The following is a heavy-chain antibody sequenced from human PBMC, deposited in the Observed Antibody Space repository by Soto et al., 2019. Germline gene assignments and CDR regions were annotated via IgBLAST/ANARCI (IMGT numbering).Heavy chain of an antibody. Sequence: GASVKVSCKASGGTFSSYAISWVRQAPGQGLEWMGGIIPIFGTANYAQKFQGRVTITADESTSTAYMELSSLRSEDTAVYYCARDLSTTLHSGYAHFFGPWGQGTLVTVSS. CDR2: IIPIFGTA. CDR1: GGTFSSYA. J-gene: IGHJ5*02. CDR3: ARDLSTTLHSGYAHFFGP. V-gene: IGHV1-69*13. D-gene: IGHD5-12*01.